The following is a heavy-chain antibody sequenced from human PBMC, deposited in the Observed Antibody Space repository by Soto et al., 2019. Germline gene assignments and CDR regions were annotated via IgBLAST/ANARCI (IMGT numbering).Heavy chain of an antibody. J-gene: IGHJ4*02. CDR1: GFTLSTYW. CDR2: IKQDGSEK. V-gene: IGHV3-7*01. D-gene: IGHD6-13*01. CDR3: GTAHPVTAAGGTVQ. Sequence: EVQVVESGGGLVQPGGSLRLSCAASGFTLSTYWMTWVRQAPGKGLEWVANIKQDGSEKYYVDSVKGRFTVSRDNAKNSLYLQMNSLRTEHTAVYYCGTAHPVTAAGGTVQWGQGTLVTVSS.